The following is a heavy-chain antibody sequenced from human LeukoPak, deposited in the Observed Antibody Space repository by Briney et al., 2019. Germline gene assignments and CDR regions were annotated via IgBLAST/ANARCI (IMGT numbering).Heavy chain of an antibody. CDR2: INPNSGGT. Sequence: ASVKVSCKASGGTFSSYAISWVRQAPGQGLEWMGWINPNSGGTNYAQKFQGRVTMTRDTSISTAYMELSRLRSDDTAAYYCARYQPYYYDSSDDNAFDIWGQGTMVTVSS. D-gene: IGHD3-22*01. CDR3: ARYQPYYYDSSDDNAFDI. V-gene: IGHV1-2*02. CDR1: GGTFSSYA. J-gene: IGHJ3*02.